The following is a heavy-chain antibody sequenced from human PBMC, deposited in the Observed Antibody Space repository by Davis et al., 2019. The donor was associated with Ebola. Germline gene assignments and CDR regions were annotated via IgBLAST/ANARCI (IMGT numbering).Heavy chain of an antibody. Sequence: PSETLSLTCTVSGGSISSSSYYWGWIRQPPGKGLEWIGSIYYSGSTYYNPSLKSRVTISVDTSKNQFSLKLSSVTAADTAVYYCARGVHCSGGSCSVDYWGQGTLVTVSS. J-gene: IGHJ4*02. CDR1: GGSISSSSYY. CDR3: ARGVHCSGGSCSVDY. V-gene: IGHV4-39*01. D-gene: IGHD2-15*01. CDR2: IYYSGST.